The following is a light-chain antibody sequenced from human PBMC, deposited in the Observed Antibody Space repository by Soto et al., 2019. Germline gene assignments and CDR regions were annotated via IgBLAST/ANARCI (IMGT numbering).Light chain of an antibody. CDR2: EGS. CDR3: CSYAGSSTLI. Sequence: QSALTQPASVSGSPGQSITISCTGTSSDLGSYKFVSWYQHHPGKAPKLMIYEGSNRPSGVSNRFSGSKSGNTASLTISGLQAEDEADYYCCSYAGSSTLIFGGGTKVTVL. V-gene: IGLV2-23*01. CDR1: SSDLGSYKF. J-gene: IGLJ2*01.